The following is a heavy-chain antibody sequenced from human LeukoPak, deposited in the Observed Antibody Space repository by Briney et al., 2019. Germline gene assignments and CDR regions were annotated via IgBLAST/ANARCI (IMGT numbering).Heavy chain of an antibody. CDR2: ISGSGANT. V-gene: IGHV3-23*01. CDR1: GFTSSTFA. CDR3: ARAQILPFYDTLTAYASFDY. J-gene: IGHJ4*02. Sequence: GGSLRLSCAASGFTSSTFALSWVRQAPGRGLEWVSAISGSGANTYYADSVKGRFTISRDNSRNTLYLQMNSLRAEDTAVYYCARAQILPFYDTLTAYASFDYWGQGTLVTVSS. D-gene: IGHD3-9*01.